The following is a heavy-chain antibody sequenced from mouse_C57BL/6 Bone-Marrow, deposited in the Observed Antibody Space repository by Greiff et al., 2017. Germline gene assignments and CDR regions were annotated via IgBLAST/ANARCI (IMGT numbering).Heavy chain of an antibody. J-gene: IGHJ4*01. CDR1: GFNIKDYY. CDR3: TTYYYGSSLYYFAMDY. Sequence: VQLQQSGAELVRPGASVKLSCTASGFNIKDYYMHWVKQRPEQGLEWIGRIDPEDGDTEYAPKFQGKATMTADTSYNPAYLQLSSLTSEDTAVYYCTTYYYGSSLYYFAMDYWGQGTSVTVSS. CDR2: IDPEDGDT. V-gene: IGHV14-1*01. D-gene: IGHD1-1*01.